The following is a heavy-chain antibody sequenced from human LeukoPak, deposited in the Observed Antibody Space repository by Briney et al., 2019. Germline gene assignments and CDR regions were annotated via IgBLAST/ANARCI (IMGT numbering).Heavy chain of an antibody. D-gene: IGHD1-26*01. CDR1: GGTFSSYA. CDR2: IIPIFGTA. Sequence: SVKVSCRASGGTFSSYAISWVRQAPGQGLEWMGGIIPIFGTANYAQKFQGRVTITADESTSTAYMELSSLRSEDTAVYYCAVVGATSTYYFDYWGQGTLVTVSS. CDR3: AVVGATSTYYFDY. J-gene: IGHJ4*02. V-gene: IGHV1-69*13.